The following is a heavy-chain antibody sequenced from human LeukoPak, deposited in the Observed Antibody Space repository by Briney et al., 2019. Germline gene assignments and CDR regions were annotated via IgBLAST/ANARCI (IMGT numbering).Heavy chain of an antibody. CDR1: GFTFSSYA. J-gene: IGHJ6*03. CDR3: AKGPSKYYYYYMDV. CDR2: ISGSGGST. V-gene: IGHV3-23*01. Sequence: GSLRLSCAASGFTFSSYAMSWVRQAPGKGLEWVSAISGSGGSTYYADSVKGRFTISRDNSKNTLYLQMNSLRAEDTAVYYCAKGPSKYYYYYMDVWGKGTTVTVSS.